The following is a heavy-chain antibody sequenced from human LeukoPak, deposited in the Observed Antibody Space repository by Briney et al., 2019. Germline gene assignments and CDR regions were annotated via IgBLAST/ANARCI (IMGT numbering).Heavy chain of an antibody. J-gene: IGHJ5*02. CDR3: ARRLTQYDCFDP. CDR1: GDSVSSNSVT. CDR2: TYYRSTWYN. V-gene: IGHV6-1*01. D-gene: IGHD2-2*01. Sequence: SQTLSLTCAISGDSVSSNSVTWNWIWQSPSGGLEWLGRTYYRSTWYNDYAVSVRGRITVNPDTSKNQFSLHLNSVTPEDTAVYYCARRLTQYDCFDPWGQGILVTVSS.